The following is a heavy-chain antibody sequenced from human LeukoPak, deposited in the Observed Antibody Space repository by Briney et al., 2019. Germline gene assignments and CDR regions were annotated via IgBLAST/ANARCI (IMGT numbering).Heavy chain of an antibody. D-gene: IGHD1-14*01. V-gene: IGHV4-34*01. J-gene: IGHJ6*03. CDR1: GGSISSYY. Sequence: PSETLSLTCTVSGGSISSYYWSWIRQPPGKGLEWIGEINHSGSTNYNPSLKSRVTISVDTSKNQFSLKLSSVTAADTAVYYCARLGIVRDHRYYYYMDVWGKGTTVTVSS. CDR2: INHSGST. CDR3: ARLGIVRDHRYYYYMDV.